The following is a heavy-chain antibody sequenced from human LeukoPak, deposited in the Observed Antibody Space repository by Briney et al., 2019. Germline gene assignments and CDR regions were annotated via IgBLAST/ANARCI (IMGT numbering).Heavy chain of an antibody. D-gene: IGHD3-22*01. CDR1: GGSISSYY. CDR3: ARDGYYYDSSGYYSGINYYYYYMDV. J-gene: IGHJ6*03. CDR2: IYTSGST. Sequence: SETLFLTCIVSGGSISSYYWSWIRQPAGKGLEWIGRIYTSGSTNYNPSLKSRVTMSVVASQNQLSLNLSSLAAADTAVYYCARDGYYYDSSGYYSGINYYYYYMDVWGKGTTVTVSS. V-gene: IGHV4-4*07.